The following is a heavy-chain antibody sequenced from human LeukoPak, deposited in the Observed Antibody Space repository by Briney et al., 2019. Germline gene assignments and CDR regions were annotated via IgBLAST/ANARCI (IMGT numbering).Heavy chain of an antibody. D-gene: IGHD2-15*01. CDR1: GDSISSFY. CDR3: ARGTPGHYYFDY. J-gene: IGHJ4*02. Sequence: SETLSLTCTVSGDSISSFYWSWIRQPPGKGLDWIGYIYDSGSTTYNPSLKSRVTISVDTSKNQFSLKLSSVTAADTAVYYCARGTPGHYYFDYWGQGTLVTVSS. CDR2: IYDSGST. V-gene: IGHV4-59*01.